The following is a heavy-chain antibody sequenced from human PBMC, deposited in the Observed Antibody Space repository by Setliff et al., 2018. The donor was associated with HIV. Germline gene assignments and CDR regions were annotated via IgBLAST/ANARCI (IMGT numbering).Heavy chain of an antibody. CDR3: AAQYLRVDDAFDI. Sequence: PGGSLRLSCEASGLNFNEYGMHWVRQAPGKGLEWVGLIWYDGTDKYYPDSVRGRFTISRDNSKNTLYLQMNSLRPEDTAVYYCAAQYLRVDDAFDIWGQGTMVTVS. CDR1: GLNFNEYG. V-gene: IGHV3-30*02. J-gene: IGHJ3*02. CDR2: IWYDGTDK. D-gene: IGHD2-2*01.